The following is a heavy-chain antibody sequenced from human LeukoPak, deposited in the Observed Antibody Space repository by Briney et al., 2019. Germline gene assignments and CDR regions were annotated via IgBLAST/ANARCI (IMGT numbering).Heavy chain of an antibody. CDR3: ATAYGSGTDFYY. CDR2: INPNSGGT. V-gene: IGHV1-2*02. J-gene: IGHJ4*02. Sequence: GASVTVSCKASGYTFIVYYMHWVRQAPGHGLEWMGWINPNSGGTNYAQKFQGRVTMARDTSISTAYMELSRLKSDDTAVYYCATAYGSGTDFYYWGQGTLVTVSS. CDR1: GYTFIVYY. D-gene: IGHD3-10*01.